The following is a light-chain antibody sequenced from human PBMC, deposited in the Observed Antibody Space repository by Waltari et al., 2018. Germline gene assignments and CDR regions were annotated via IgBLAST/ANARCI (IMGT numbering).Light chain of an antibody. CDR1: AXPKQY. Sequence: XELTQPPXXXVSPGQXAXXTCSGXAXPKQYAXXHXQKPVQAPVLVIYQDSXXPSGSPERFSGSSXVTTVTLXXXGVQAXXXADYYCXXXXSSGTXXVFXTGTKXTVL. J-gene: IGLJ1*01. V-gene: IGLV3-25*02. CDR3: XXXXSSGTXXV. CDR2: QDS.